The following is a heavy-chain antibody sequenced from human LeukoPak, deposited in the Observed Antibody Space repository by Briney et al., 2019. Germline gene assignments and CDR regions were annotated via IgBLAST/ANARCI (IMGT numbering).Heavy chain of an antibody. V-gene: IGHV4-59*12. J-gene: IGHJ5*02. CDR2: IYYSGST. D-gene: IGHD3-3*01. CDR3: ARDRITIFGVVQNWFDP. CDR1: GGSISSYY. Sequence: SETLSLTCTVSGGSISSYYWSWIRQPPGKGLEWIGYIYYSGSTYYNPSLKSRVTISVDTSKNQFSLKLSSVTAADTAVYYCARDRITIFGVVQNWFDPWGQGTLVTVSS.